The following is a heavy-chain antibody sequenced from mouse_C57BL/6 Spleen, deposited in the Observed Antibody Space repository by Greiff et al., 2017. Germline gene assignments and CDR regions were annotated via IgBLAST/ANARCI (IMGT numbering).Heavy chain of an antibody. V-gene: IGHV1-54*01. D-gene: IGHD1-1*01. J-gene: IGHJ2*01. Sequence: QVQLQQSGAELVRPGTSVKVSCKASGYAFTNYLIEWVKQRPGQGLEWIGVINPGSGGTNYNEKFKGKATLTADKSSSTAYMQLSSLTSEDSAVYFCARSLYVEDYFDYWGQATPLTVSS. CDR3: ARSLYVEDYFDY. CDR2: INPGSGGT. CDR1: GYAFTNYL.